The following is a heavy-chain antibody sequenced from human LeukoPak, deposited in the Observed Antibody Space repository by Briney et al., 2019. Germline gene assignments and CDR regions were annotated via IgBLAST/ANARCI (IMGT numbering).Heavy chain of an antibody. Sequence: GGSLRLSCAASGFTFSSYWMSWVRQAPGKGLEWVANIKQDGSEKYYVDSVKGRFTISRDNAKNSLYLQMNSLRAEDTAVYYCARDRPAAGTGVRFDHWGQGTQVTVSS. CDR2: IKQDGSEK. J-gene: IGHJ4*02. CDR1: GFTFSSYW. D-gene: IGHD6-13*01. CDR3: ARDRPAAGTGVRFDH. V-gene: IGHV3-7*03.